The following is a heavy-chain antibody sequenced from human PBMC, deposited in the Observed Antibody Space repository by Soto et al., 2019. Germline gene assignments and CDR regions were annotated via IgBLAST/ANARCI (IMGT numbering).Heavy chain of an antibody. CDR1: GFTFSTYW. Sequence: EVHLVESGGGLVQPGGSLRLSCAGSGFTFSTYWMHWVRQVPGKGLVWVSRINSDGSTTSYADSVKGRFTISRDNAKDTLYLQMNRLRAEDTAVYYCARVGQGGYYFDYWGQGTLVTVSS. D-gene: IGHD3-16*01. V-gene: IGHV3-74*01. CDR3: ARVGQGGYYFDY. J-gene: IGHJ4*02. CDR2: INSDGSTT.